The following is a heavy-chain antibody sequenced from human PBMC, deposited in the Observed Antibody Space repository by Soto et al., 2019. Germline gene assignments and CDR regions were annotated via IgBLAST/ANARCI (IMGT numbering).Heavy chain of an antibody. J-gene: IGHJ4*02. V-gene: IGHV1-2*02. D-gene: IGHD1-7*01. CDR1: GYTFTHYF. CDR3: ARAPGHKNSRGDF. CDR2: INPKSGDT. Sequence: QVRLMQSGPEVRRPGASVTVSCKASGYTFTHYFIHWVRRAPGQGLEWMGYINPKSGDTHYSQTLRGRVSMTRDTSTDTANMGLSSLKSDDTAVYFCARAPGHKNSRGDFWGQGTPITVSS.